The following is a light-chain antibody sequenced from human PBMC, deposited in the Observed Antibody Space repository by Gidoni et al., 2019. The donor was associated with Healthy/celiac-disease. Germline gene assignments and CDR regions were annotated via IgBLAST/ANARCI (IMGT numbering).Light chain of an antibody. V-gene: IGKV1-27*01. CDR2: AAS. CDR1: PGISNS. Sequence: DIQMTQSSSSLSASVGDRVTIPRRASPGISNSLAWYQQKPGKVPKLLIYAASTLQSGVPARFSGSGSGTDFTLTISSLQPEDVATYYCQKYNSAPCTFGPGTKVDIK. CDR3: QKYNSAPCT. J-gene: IGKJ3*01.